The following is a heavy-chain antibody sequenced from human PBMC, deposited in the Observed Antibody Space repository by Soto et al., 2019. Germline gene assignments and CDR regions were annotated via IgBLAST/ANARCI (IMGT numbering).Heavy chain of an antibody. Sequence: EVQLVESGGGLVHPGGSLRLSCAASGFTFSGYWMHWVRQAPGKGLVWVSRINSDGSSTSYADSVKGRFTNSRDNAKNTLYLQTNSLRAEDTAVYYCAREAPYGDTSYYWGQGPLVTVSS. CDR1: GFTFSGYW. V-gene: IGHV3-74*01. CDR2: INSDGSST. D-gene: IGHD4-17*01. J-gene: IGHJ4*02. CDR3: AREAPYGDTSYY.